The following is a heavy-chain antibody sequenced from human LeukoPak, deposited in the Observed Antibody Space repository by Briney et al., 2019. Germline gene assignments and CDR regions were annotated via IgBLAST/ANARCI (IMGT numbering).Heavy chain of an antibody. D-gene: IGHD6-13*01. V-gene: IGHV4-38-2*01. CDR1: GYSISSGYY. CDR3: ARQNIAAAGTNWFDP. CDR2: IYYSGST. Sequence: SETLSLTCAVSGYSISSGYYWGWIRQPPGKGLEWIGSIYYSGSTYYNPSLKSRVTISVDTSKNQFSLKLSSVTAADTAVYYCARQNIAAAGTNWFDPWGQGTLVTVSS. J-gene: IGHJ5*02.